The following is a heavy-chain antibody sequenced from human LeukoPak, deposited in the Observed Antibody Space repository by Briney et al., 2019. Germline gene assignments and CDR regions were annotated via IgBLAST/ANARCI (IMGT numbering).Heavy chain of an antibody. D-gene: IGHD3-22*01. J-gene: IGHJ4*02. CDR2: ISYDGSNK. Sequence: GGSLRLSCAASGFTFSSYAMHWVRQAPGKGLEWVAVISYDGSNKYYADSVKGRFTISRDNSKNTLYLQMNSLRAEDTAVYYCAEDTNYYDTSGPLDYWGQGTLVTVSS. CDR3: AEDTNYYDTSGPLDY. CDR1: GFTFSSYA. V-gene: IGHV3-30*04.